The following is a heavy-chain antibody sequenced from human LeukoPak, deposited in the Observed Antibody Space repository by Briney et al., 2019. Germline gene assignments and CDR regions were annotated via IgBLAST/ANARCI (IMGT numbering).Heavy chain of an antibody. CDR1: GFTFSSYS. CDR2: ISSSSSYI. Sequence: PVGSLRLSCAASGFTFSSYSMNWVRQAPGKGLEWVSSISSSSSYIYYADSVKGRFTISRDNAKNSLYLQMNSLRAEDTAVYYCARDRLAFDDGFDYWGQGTLVTVSS. J-gene: IGHJ4*02. D-gene: IGHD4-17*01. V-gene: IGHV3-21*01. CDR3: ARDRLAFDDGFDY.